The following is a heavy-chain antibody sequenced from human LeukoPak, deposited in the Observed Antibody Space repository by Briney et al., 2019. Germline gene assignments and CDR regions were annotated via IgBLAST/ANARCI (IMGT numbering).Heavy chain of an antibody. V-gene: IGHV4-59*12. J-gene: IGHJ4*02. Sequence: SETLSLTCTVSGGSISSYYWSWFRQPPGKRLEWIGYIYYSGSTNYNPSLKSRVTISVDTSKNQFSLKLSSVTAADTAVYYCARRPLRGNYYDSSGYCDYWGQGTLVTVSS. CDR3: ARRPLRGNYYDSSGYCDY. CDR1: GGSISSYY. D-gene: IGHD3-22*01. CDR2: IYYSGST.